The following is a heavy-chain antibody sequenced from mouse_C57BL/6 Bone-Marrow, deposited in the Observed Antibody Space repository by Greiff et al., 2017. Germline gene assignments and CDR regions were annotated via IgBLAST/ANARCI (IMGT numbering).Heavy chain of an antibody. CDR3: AREEAVVAAYDWYFDV. CDR2: IDPSDSYT. Sequence: QVQLQQPGAELVMPGASVKLSCKASGYTFTSYWMHWVKQRPGQGLEWIGEIDPSDSYTNYNQKFKGKSTLTVDKSSSTAYMQLSSLTSEDSAVYYCAREEAVVAAYDWYFDVWGTGTTVTVSA. D-gene: IGHD1-1*01. V-gene: IGHV1-69*01. J-gene: IGHJ1*03. CDR1: GYTFTSYW.